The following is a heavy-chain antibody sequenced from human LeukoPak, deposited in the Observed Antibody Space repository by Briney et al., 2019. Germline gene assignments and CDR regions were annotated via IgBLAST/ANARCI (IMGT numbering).Heavy chain of an antibody. CDR2: IYYSGST. V-gene: IGHV4-39*07. J-gene: IGHJ6*03. D-gene: IGHD4-11*01. CDR3: AREGDSNLYYYYMDV. CDR1: GGSISSSSYY. Sequence: PSETLSLTCTVSGGSISSSSYYWGWIRQPPGKGLEWIGSIYYSGSTYYNPSLKSRVTISVDTSKNQFSLMLSSVTAADTAVYYCAREGDSNLYYYYMDVWGKGTTVTVSS.